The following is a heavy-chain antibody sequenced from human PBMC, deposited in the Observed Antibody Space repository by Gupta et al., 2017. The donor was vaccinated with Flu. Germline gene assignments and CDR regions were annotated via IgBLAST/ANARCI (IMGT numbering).Heavy chain of an antibody. D-gene: IGHD3-10*01. V-gene: IGHV4-39*01. CDR1: GGSLSSSNYY. J-gene: IGHJ4*02. Sequence: QLQLQESYPRLVQPSETLSLTCTVSGGSLSSSNYYWGWIRQPPGKGLEWIGTISGSGSTDYNPSFKSRVDIYLDLPKKQFSLKLRYVTVADSAIYYWARPSMGNFYLDSWGQGILVAVSS. CDR3: ARPSMGNFYLDS. CDR2: ISGSGST.